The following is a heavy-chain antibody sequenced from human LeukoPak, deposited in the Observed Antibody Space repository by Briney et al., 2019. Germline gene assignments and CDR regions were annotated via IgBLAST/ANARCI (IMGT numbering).Heavy chain of an antibody. J-gene: IGHJ6*03. Sequence: ASVKVSCKVSGYTLTELSMHWVRQAPGKGLEWMGGFDPEDGETIYAQKFQGRVTMTEDTSTDTAYMELSRLRSDDTAVYYCARDPPYVTGSGYYMDVWGKGTTVTVSS. CDR1: GYTLTELS. D-gene: IGHD1-20*01. V-gene: IGHV1-24*01. CDR2: FDPEDGET. CDR3: ARDPPYVTGSGYYMDV.